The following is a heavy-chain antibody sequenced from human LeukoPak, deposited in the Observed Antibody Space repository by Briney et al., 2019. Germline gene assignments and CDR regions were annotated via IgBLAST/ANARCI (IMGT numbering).Heavy chain of an antibody. CDR2: VSGYNDNT. J-gene: IGHJ4*02. Sequence: ASVKVSCKAHGYTFNKDGITWVRQAPGQGLEWMGWVSGYNDNTYYAQNFQDRITLTTDTSTTTAYMGLRSLGSDDTALYYCTLTPTIDYWSQGTLVTASS. CDR3: TLTPTIDY. V-gene: IGHV1-18*01. CDR1: GYTFNKDG.